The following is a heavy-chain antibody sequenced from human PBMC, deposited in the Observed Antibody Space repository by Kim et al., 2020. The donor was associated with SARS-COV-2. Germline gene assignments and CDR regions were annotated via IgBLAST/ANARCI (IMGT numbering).Heavy chain of an antibody. D-gene: IGHD2-2*02. J-gene: IGHJ6*02. V-gene: IGHV3-15*01. Sequence: GGSLRLSCAASGFTFSNAWMSWVRQAPGKGLEWVGRIKSKTDGGTTDYAAPVKGRFTISRDDSKNTLYLQMNSLKTEDTAVYYCTHEDIVVVPAAILGHYYYYYGMDVWGQGTTVTVSS. CDR1: GFTFSNAW. CDR2: IKSKTDGGTT. CDR3: THEDIVVVPAAILGHYYYYYGMDV.